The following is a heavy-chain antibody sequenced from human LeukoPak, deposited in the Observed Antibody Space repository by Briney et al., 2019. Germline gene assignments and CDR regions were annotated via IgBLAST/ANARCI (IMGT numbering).Heavy chain of an antibody. CDR1: GFTFSTYG. Sequence: GGSLRLSCVASGFTFSTYGMSWVRQAAGKGLEWVSTTSDRAGSSSYSDSVKGRFTISRDNSKNTLYLQMNSLRAEDTAVYYCANNRIVGITPLDYWGQGTLVIVSS. D-gene: IGHD1-26*01. CDR2: TSDRAGSS. CDR3: ANNRIVGITPLDY. V-gene: IGHV3-23*01. J-gene: IGHJ4*02.